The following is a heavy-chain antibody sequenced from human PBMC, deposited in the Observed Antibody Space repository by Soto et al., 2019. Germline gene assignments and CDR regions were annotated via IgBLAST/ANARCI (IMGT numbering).Heavy chain of an antibody. CDR2: IYYSGSP. Sequence: SEPLSLTCPVSGSSISSSNYYWGWIRQPPGKGLEWIGSIYYSGSPYNNPSLKSRVTMSVDTSSNQFSLKLSSVTAADTAVYYCARLYYDGSGYYWFDSWGQGTLVTVSS. CDR3: ARLYYDGSGYYWFDS. J-gene: IGHJ5*01. CDR1: GSSISSSNYY. V-gene: IGHV4-39*01. D-gene: IGHD3-22*01.